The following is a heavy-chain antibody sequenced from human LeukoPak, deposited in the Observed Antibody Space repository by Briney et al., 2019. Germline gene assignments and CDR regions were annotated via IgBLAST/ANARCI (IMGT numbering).Heavy chain of an antibody. CDR1: GFTFSSYA. CDR2: ISGSGGST. V-gene: IGHV3-23*01. CDR3: ATSSGYYPGYFDY. D-gene: IGHD3-22*01. Sequence: GGSQRLSCAASGFTFSSYAMSWVRQAPGKGLEWVSAISGSGGSTYYADSVKGRFTISRDNSKNTLYLQMNSLRAVDTAVYYCATSSGYYPGYFDYWGQGTLVTVSS. J-gene: IGHJ4*02.